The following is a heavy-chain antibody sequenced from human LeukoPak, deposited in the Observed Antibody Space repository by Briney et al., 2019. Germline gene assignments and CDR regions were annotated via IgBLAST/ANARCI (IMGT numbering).Heavy chain of an antibody. J-gene: IGHJ6*02. V-gene: IGHV4-31*03. CDR3: ARDLGFGDPNYYGMDV. Sequence: SQTLSLTCTVSGGSISSGGYYWSWIRQHPGKGLEWIGYIYCSGSTYYNPSLKSRVTISVDTSKNQFSLKLSSVTAADTAVYYCARDLGFGDPNYYGMDVWGQGTTVTVSS. CDR2: IYCSGST. D-gene: IGHD3-10*01. CDR1: GGSISSGGYY.